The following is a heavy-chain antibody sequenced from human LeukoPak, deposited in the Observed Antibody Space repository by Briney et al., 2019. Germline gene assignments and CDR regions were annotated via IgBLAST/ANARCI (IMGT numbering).Heavy chain of an antibody. Sequence: SETLSLTCTVSGYSISSGYYWGWIRQPPGKGLEWIGSIYHSGSTYYNPSLKSRVTISVDTSKNQFSLKLSSVTAADTAVYYCARLNRGFDYWGQGTLVTASS. CDR1: GYSISSGYY. J-gene: IGHJ4*02. CDR3: ARLNRGFDY. CDR2: IYHSGST. V-gene: IGHV4-38-2*02.